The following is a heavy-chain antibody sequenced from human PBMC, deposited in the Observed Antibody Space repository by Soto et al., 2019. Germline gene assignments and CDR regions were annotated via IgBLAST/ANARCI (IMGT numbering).Heavy chain of an antibody. CDR2: INHSGST. CDR1: GGSFSGYY. Sequence: SETLSLTCAVYGGSFSGYYWSWIRQPPGKGLEWIGEINHSGSTNYNPSLKSRVTISVDTSKNQFSLKLSSVTAADTAVYYCASRGGYCSGGSCYVWYYYGMDVWGQGTTVTAP. V-gene: IGHV4-34*01. J-gene: IGHJ6*02. CDR3: ASRGGYCSGGSCYVWYYYGMDV. D-gene: IGHD2-15*01.